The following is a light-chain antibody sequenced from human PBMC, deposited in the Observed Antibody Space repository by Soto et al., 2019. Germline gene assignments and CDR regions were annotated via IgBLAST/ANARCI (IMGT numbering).Light chain of an antibody. CDR2: AAS. CDR1: QDIGNF. J-gene: IGKJ4*01. Sequence: ILMTQSPSSLSAFVGDRVTITCRASQDIGNFLAWYQQKPGKVPKLLIYAASTLQSGVPSRFIGSGSGTDFTLTISCLQSEDFATYYCQQYYSYPPTFGGGTKVDIK. V-gene: IGKV1-27*01. CDR3: QQYYSYPPT.